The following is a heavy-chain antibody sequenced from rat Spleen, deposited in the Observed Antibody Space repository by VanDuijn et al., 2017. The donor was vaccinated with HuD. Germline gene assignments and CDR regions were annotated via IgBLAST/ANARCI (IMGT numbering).Heavy chain of an antibody. Sequence: EVQLVESGGGLVQPGRSLKLSCAASGFTFSNYDMAWVRQAPTKGLVWVASITYDGGTTYYRDSVKGRFTISRDNAKSSLYLQMDSLRSEDTATYYCARSYYSSYPFEYWGQGVMVTVSS. CDR2: ITYDGGTT. CDR1: GFTFSNYD. J-gene: IGHJ2*01. CDR3: ARSYYSSYPFEY. D-gene: IGHD1-2*01. V-gene: IGHV5S23*01.